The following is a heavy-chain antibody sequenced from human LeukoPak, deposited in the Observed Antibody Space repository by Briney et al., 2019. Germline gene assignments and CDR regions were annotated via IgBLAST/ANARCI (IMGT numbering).Heavy chain of an antibody. Sequence: ASVKVSCKASGGTFSSYAISWVRQAPGQGPEWMGWMNPNSGNTGYAQKFQGRVTMTRNTSISTAYMELSSLRSEDTAVYYCARGLRGVVVVAAARSNSDAFDIWGQGTMVTVSS. CDR2: MNPNSGNT. D-gene: IGHD2-15*01. CDR1: GGTFSSYA. V-gene: IGHV1-8*02. J-gene: IGHJ3*02. CDR3: ARGLRGVVVVAAARSNSDAFDI.